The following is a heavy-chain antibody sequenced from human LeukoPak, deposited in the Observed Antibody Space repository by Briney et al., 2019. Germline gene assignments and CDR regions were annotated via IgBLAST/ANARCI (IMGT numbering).Heavy chain of an antibody. CDR3: ARVSADRLYYFDY. CDR2: IYYSGST. Sequence: PSETLSLTCTVSGGSISSSSYYWGWTRQPPGKGLEWIGSIYYSGSTYYNPSLKSRVTISVDTSKNQFSLKLSSVTATDTAIYYCARVSADRLYYFDYWGQGTLVTVSS. V-gene: IGHV4-39*01. J-gene: IGHJ4*02. CDR1: GGSISSSSYY.